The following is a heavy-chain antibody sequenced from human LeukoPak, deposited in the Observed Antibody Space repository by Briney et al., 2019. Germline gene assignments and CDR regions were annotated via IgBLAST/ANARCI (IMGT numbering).Heavy chain of an antibody. CDR3: ARTSRDGYNMRLDP. CDR2: IYYSGST. V-gene: IGHV4-59*01. D-gene: IGHD5-24*01. CDR1: GGSISSCY. J-gene: IGHJ5*02. Sequence: SETLSLTCTVSGGSISSCYWSWIRQPPGKGLEWIGYIYYSGSTNYNPSLKSRVTISVDTSKNQFSLKLSSVTAADTAVYYCARTSRDGYNMRLDPWGQGTLVTVSS.